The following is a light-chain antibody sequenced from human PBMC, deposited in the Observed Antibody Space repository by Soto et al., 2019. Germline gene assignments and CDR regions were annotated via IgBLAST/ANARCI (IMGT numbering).Light chain of an antibody. CDR3: QQYDSLPFT. CDR2: WAS. CDR1: QSVIYSSNNKKY. V-gene: IGKV4-1*01. Sequence: DIVMTQSPDSLAVSLGERATINCKSSQSVIYSSNNKKYFGWYQQKSGQQPKLLIYWASTRESGVPDRDSGSGSCTEYGFTISSRQAEHWLVYYCQQYDSLPFTFGPGTKVDI. J-gene: IGKJ3*01.